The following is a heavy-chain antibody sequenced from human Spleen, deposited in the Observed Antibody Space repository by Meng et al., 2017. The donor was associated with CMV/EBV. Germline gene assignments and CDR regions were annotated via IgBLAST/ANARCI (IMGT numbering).Heavy chain of an antibody. CDR3: SRGDSNGPLY. V-gene: IGHV3-73*01. D-gene: IGHD3-22*01. Sequence: CSPSGFTFSDAGLRWVRQTSGRGLEWIVRIRNRANRHATAYVASVKGRFTISRDDSTNTMYLHMNSLKTDDTAVYYCSRGDSNGPLYWGPGTLVTVSS. CDR1: GFTFSDAG. CDR2: IRNRANRHAT. J-gene: IGHJ4*02.